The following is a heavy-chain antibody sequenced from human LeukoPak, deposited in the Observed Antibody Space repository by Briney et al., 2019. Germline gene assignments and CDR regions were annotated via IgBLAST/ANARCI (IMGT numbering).Heavy chain of an antibody. CDR1: GFTFSSYG. J-gene: IGHJ4*02. V-gene: IGHV3-30*02. D-gene: IGHD3-22*01. CDR2: IRYDGSNK. Sequence: PGGSLRLSCAASGFTFSSYGMHWVRQAPGKGLEWVAFIRYDGSNKYYADSVKGRFTISRDNSKNTLYLQVNSLRAEDTAVYYCAKDQGDSSGLHDYWGQGTLVTVSS. CDR3: AKDQGDSSGLHDY.